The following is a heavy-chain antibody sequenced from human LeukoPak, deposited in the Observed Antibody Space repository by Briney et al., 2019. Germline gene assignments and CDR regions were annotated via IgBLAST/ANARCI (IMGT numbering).Heavy chain of an antibody. CDR3: ARAAYCGGDCYGWFDP. Sequence: SETLSLTCAVYGGSFSGYYWSWIRQPPGQGLEWIGEINHSGSTNYNPSLKSRVTISVDTSKNQFSLKLSSVTAADTAVYYCARAAYCGGDCYGWFDPWGQGTLVTVSS. D-gene: IGHD2-21*02. V-gene: IGHV4-34*01. CDR1: GGSFSGYY. CDR2: INHSGST. J-gene: IGHJ5*02.